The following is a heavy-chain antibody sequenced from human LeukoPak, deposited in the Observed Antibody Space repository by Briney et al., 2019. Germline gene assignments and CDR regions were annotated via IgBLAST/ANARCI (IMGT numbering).Heavy chain of an antibody. CDR1: GYSFPTYW. V-gene: IGHV5-51*01. CDR3: ARPPSRGYSSSFEY. CDR2: IYPDESNI. Sequence: GESLKISCKGSGYSFPTYWIAWVRQMPGKGLEWRGIIYPDESNIRYSPSFQGQVTVSADKSISTAYLQWSSLKASDTAMYYCARPPSRGYSSSFEYWGQGPLVTVSS. J-gene: IGHJ4*02. D-gene: IGHD2-2*03.